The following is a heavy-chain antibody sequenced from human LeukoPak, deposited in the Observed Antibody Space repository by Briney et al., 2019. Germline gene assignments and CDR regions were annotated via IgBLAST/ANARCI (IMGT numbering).Heavy chain of an antibody. CDR2: ISYDGGDK. Sequence: PGRSLRLSCAASGFTFSNYVIHWVRQAPGKGLEWVAAISYDGGDKYYADSVKGRFTISRDNSKNTLYLQMSSLRAEDTAVYYCARGTVTMVDYWGQGTLVTVSS. CDR1: GFTFSNYV. CDR3: ARGTVTMVDY. J-gene: IGHJ4*02. V-gene: IGHV3-30*03. D-gene: IGHD3-10*01.